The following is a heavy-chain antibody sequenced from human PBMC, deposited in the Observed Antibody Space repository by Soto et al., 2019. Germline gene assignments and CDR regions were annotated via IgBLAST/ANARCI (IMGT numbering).Heavy chain of an antibody. CDR2: IYHSGST. J-gene: IGHJ6*02. CDR3: ARDDHIVVVPTSLGAMDV. Sequence: SETLSLTCVVSDYSISRGYYWGWFRQPPVKGLEWIGEIYHSGSTNYNPSLKSRVTISLDKSKNQFSLKLTSVTAADSAVYYCARDDHIVVVPTSLGAMDVWGQGTTVTVSS. CDR1: DYSISRGYY. D-gene: IGHD2-2*01. V-gene: IGHV4-38-2*02.